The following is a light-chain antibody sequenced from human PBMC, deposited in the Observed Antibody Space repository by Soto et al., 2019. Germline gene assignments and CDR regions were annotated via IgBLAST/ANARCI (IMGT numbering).Light chain of an antibody. V-gene: IGKV1-39*01. Sequence: DIQMTQSPSSLSASVGDRVTITCRTSQTINNYLNWYRQKPGKVPEVLIYGASSLQRGVSSSFTGSASRTYFTLTISSLQPEDFATYYCQQVYDFPHTFGQGTKVEV. CDR1: QTINNY. J-gene: IGKJ2*01. CDR2: GAS. CDR3: QQVYDFPHT.